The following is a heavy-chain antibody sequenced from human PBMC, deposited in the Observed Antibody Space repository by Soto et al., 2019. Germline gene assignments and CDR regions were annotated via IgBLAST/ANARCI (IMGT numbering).Heavy chain of an antibody. J-gene: IGHJ6*02. V-gene: IGHV5-51*01. Sequence: PGESLKISCKGSGYSFTSYWIGWVRQMPGKGLEWMGIIYPGDSDTRYSPSFQGQVTISADKSISTAYLQWSSLKASDTAMYYCARNILPIAAAGAYYYYGMDVWGQGTTVTVS. CDR2: IYPGDSDT. CDR3: ARNILPIAAAGAYYYYGMDV. CDR1: GYSFTSYW. D-gene: IGHD6-13*01.